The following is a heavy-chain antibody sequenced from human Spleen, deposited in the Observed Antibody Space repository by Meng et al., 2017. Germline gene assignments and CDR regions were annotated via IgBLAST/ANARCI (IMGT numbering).Heavy chain of an antibody. CDR2: ISYDGSNK. V-gene: IGHV3-30*01. J-gene: IGHJ4*02. CDR1: GFTFSSYA. Sequence: GGSLRLSCAASGFTFSSYAMHWVRQAPGKGLEWVAVISYDGSNKYYADSVKGRFTISRDNSKNTLYLQMNSLRAEDTAVYYCARVYGGSYSVFDYWGQGTLVTVSS. D-gene: IGHD1-26*01. CDR3: ARVYGGSYSVFDY.